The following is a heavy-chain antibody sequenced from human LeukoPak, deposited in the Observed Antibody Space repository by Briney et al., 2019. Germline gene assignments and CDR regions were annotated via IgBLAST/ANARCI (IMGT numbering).Heavy chain of an antibody. D-gene: IGHD4-23*01. CDR3: GRDGNIDF. V-gene: IGHV7-4-1*02. Sequence: ASVKVSCKASGNIFTRYSIHWVRQAPGQGLEWMGWINTNNGNPTYAQGFKGRLVFFLDTSANTTYLQISSLKAEDTAMYYCGRDGNIDFWGQGTLVTVSS. CDR1: GNIFTRYS. CDR2: INTNNGNP. J-gene: IGHJ4*02.